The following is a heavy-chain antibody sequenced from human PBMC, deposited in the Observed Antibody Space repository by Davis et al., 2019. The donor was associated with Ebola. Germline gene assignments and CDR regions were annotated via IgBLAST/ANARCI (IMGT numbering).Heavy chain of an antibody. D-gene: IGHD6-6*01. Sequence: SVKVSCKASGGTFSSYAISWVRQAPGQGLEWMGGIIPIFGTANYAQKFQGRVTITADESTSTAYMELSSLRSDDTAVYYCARQLVAARPYFDYWGQGTLVTVSS. V-gene: IGHV1-69*13. CDR1: GGTFSSYA. CDR3: ARQLVAARPYFDY. J-gene: IGHJ4*02. CDR2: IIPIFGTA.